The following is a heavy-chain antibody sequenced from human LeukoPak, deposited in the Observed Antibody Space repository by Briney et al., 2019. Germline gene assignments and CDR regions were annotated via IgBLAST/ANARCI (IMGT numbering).Heavy chain of an antibody. CDR2: ISYDGSNK. J-gene: IGHJ6*04. V-gene: IGHV3-30*04. CDR1: GFTFSSYA. CDR3: ASDVDV. Sequence: PGRSLRLSCAASGFTFSSYAMHWVRQAPGKGLEWVAVISYDGSNKYYADSVKGRFTTSRDNSKNTLYLQMNSLRAEDTAVYYCASDVDVWGKGTTVTVSS.